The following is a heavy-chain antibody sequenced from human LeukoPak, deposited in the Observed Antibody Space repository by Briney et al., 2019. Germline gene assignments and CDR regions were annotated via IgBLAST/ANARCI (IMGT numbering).Heavy chain of an antibody. Sequence: GGSLRLSCAVSGLTLSNYGMSWVRQAPGKGLEWVAGISDSGGRTNYADSVKGRFTISRDNPKNTLYLQMNSLRAEDTAVYFCAKRGVVIRVILVGFHKEAPYFDSWGQGVLVTVSS. CDR1: GLTLSNYG. V-gene: IGHV3-23*01. J-gene: IGHJ4*02. CDR3: AKRGVVIRVILVGFHKEAPYFDS. D-gene: IGHD3-22*01. CDR2: ISDSGGRT.